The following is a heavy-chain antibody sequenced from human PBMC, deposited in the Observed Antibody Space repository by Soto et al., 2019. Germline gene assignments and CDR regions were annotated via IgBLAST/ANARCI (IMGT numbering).Heavy chain of an antibody. V-gene: IGHV3-66*01. Sequence: GKELEWVSGIYSGGSTYYADSVKGRCTNSRDNSKNTMYLQMNSLRADDTAVYYFFFQAEDGIRALCTVSAFLLNRSSDL. CDR3: FFQAEDGIRALCTVSAFLLNRSSDL. D-gene: IGHD1-26*01. J-gene: IGHJ2*01. CDR2: IYSGGST.